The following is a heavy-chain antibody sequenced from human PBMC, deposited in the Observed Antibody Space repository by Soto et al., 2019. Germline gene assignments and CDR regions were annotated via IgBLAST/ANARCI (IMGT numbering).Heavy chain of an antibody. CDR2: IRDYNSNT. CDR1: AHTFTSYC. D-gene: IGHD5-12*01. CDR3: ARGCIAEWLVDLDV. V-gene: IGHV1-18*01. J-gene: IGHJ6*02. Sequence: GAAPKVLCTTPAHTFTSYCSSWSLQAPRQVLEWMGLIRDYNSNTNYAQKLQRRVTMTTATSTSIAYMALRSLRSNDTAVYARARGCIAEWLVDLDVWGQGTPVTVSS.